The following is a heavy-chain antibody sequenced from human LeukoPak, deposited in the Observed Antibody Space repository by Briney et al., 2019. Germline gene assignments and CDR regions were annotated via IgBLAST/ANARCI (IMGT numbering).Heavy chain of an antibody. CDR1: GFTFSSYA. D-gene: IGHD2-15*01. Sequence: QTGGSLRLSCAASGFTFSSYAMTWVRQAPGKGLAWVSVISGSGGSTYYADSVKGRFTISRDNSKNTVYLQMNSLRVEDTAVYYCVKRQCSGGSCYFIDYWGQGTLVTVSS. J-gene: IGHJ4*02. CDR2: ISGSGGST. CDR3: VKRQCSGGSCYFIDY. V-gene: IGHV3-23*01.